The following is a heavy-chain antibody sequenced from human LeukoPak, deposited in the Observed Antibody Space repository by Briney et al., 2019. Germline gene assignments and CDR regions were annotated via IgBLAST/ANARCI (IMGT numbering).Heavy chain of an antibody. J-gene: IGHJ4*02. CDR2: IYHGGIT. V-gene: IGHV4-4*02. D-gene: IGHD1-26*01. CDR3: ARGLVIAVTGWGQWELPPAGQDS. CDR1: GGSISSNYW. Sequence: PSETLSLTCAVSGGSISSNYWRCWLRQPPGKGLEWSANIYHGGITNYHPSLKSRVTISIDKSKNQFSLKLSSMTAADTAVYYCARGLVIAVTGWGQWELPPAGQDSWGQGTLVTVSP.